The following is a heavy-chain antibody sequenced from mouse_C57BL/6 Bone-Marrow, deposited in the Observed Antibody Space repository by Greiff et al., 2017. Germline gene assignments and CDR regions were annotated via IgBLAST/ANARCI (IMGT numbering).Heavy chain of an antibody. D-gene: IGHD2-14*01. CDR1: GYAFSSYW. Sequence: QVQLQQSGPELVKPGASVKLSCKASGYAFSSYWMHWVKQRPGQGLEWIGRLYPGDGDTNYNGKFKGKATLTADKSYSTAYMQLSSLTSEYSADYFCVRERYEDDDGGYYYAMEYWGQGTAVTVSS. V-gene: IGHV1-82*01. CDR3: VRERYEDDDGGYYYAMEY. J-gene: IGHJ4*01. CDR2: LYPGDGDT.